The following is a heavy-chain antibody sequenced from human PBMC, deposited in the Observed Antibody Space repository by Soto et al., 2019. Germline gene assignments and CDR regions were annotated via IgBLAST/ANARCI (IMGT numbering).Heavy chain of an antibody. CDR1: GYTFSTYS. CDR3: ARDSTTTRWVSWS. CDR2: INTANGNT. J-gene: IGHJ4*02. Sequence: GASVKVSCKTSGYTFSTYSMHWVRQAPGQRPEWMGWINTANGNTKYSHEFQGRVTITTDTSASTAYMDLTSLRSDDTAVYYCARDSTTTRWVSWSWGQGTLVIVSS. V-gene: IGHV1-3*04. D-gene: IGHD1-26*01.